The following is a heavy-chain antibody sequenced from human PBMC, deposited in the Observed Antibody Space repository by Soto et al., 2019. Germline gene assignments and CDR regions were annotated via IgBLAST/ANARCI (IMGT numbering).Heavy chain of an antibody. D-gene: IGHD2-21*02. Sequence: GGSLRLSCAASGFTFSSYEMNWVRQAPGKGLEWVSYISSSGSTIYYADSVKGRFTISRDNAKNSLYLQMNSLRAEDTAVYYCAILVSSWVVATGKYFDYWGQGTLVTVSS. J-gene: IGHJ4*02. CDR2: ISSSGSTI. V-gene: IGHV3-48*03. CDR1: GFTFSSYE. CDR3: AILVSSWVVATGKYFDY.